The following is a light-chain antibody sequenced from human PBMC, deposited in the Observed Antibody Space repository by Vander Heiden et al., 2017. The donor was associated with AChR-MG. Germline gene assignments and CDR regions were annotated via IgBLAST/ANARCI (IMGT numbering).Light chain of an antibody. J-gene: IGKJ2*01. CDR1: QNILYSSNNKSY. V-gene: IGKV4-1*01. CDR2: WAS. Sequence: DIVMTQSPDSLAVSLRERATITCKSSQNILYSSNNKSYLAWYQQKPGQPPKLLIYWASTRESGVPDRFSGSGSGTDFTLTISSLQAEDVAVYYCQQYYRTLHTFGQGTKLEIK. CDR3: QQYYRTLHT.